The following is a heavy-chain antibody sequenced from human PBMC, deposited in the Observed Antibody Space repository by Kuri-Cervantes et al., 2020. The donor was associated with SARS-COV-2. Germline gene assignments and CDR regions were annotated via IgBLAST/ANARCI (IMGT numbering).Heavy chain of an antibody. Sequence: SETLSLTCTVFGASTNNYYWSWIRQPPGKGLEWIAYIHHSGSSNYNSSLKSRVTMSVDTSKSQLSLKLNSVTAADTAVYYCARVGAVGTDYYFDQWGQGTLVTVSS. CDR3: ARVGAVGTDYYFDQ. CDR2: IHHSGSS. D-gene: IGHD1-26*01. CDR1: GASTNNYY. V-gene: IGHV4-59*01. J-gene: IGHJ4*02.